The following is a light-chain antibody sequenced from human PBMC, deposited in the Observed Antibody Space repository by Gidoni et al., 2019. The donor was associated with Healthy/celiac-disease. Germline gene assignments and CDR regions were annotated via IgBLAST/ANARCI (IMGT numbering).Light chain of an antibody. J-gene: IGLJ1*01. CDR3: NSYTSSSTLV. V-gene: IGLV2-14*01. Sequence: QSALTQPASVSGSPGQWITISCTGTSSDVGGYNYVFWSQQHPGKAPKLMIYEVSNRPSGVSKRFSGSESSNTASLTISGLHAEDEADYYCNSYTSSSTLVFGTGTKVTVL. CDR1: SSDVGGYNY. CDR2: EVS.